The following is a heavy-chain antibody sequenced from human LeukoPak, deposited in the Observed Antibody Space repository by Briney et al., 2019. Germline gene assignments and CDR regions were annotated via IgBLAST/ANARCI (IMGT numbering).Heavy chain of an antibody. CDR2: IWRDGLNK. CDR1: GSSPNNYA. CDR3: AKAGQRSYAEAFDS. J-gene: IGHJ4*02. Sequence: GGSLRLSCAASGSSPNNYAMHWVRQAPGKGLEWVAVIWRDGLNKFYADFLKGRFTISRDFSKDTVYLQMSGLTVEDTAVYYCAKAGQRSYAEAFDSWGQGTLVTVSS. V-gene: IGHV3-33*06. D-gene: IGHD3-16*01.